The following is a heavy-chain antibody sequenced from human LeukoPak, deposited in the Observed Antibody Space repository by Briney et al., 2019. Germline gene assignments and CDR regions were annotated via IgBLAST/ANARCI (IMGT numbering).Heavy chain of an antibody. CDR3: TRPGYCSSTSCCIFDY. D-gene: IGHD2-2*01. CDR1: RFTFGDYA. J-gene: IGHJ4*02. Sequence: GRSLRLSCTASRFTFGDYAMSWVRQAPGKGLEWVGFIRSKAYGGTTEYAASVKGRFTISRDDSKSIAYLQMNSLKTEDTAVYYCTRPGYCSSTSCCIFDYWGQGTLVTVSS. V-gene: IGHV3-49*04. CDR2: IRSKAYGGTT.